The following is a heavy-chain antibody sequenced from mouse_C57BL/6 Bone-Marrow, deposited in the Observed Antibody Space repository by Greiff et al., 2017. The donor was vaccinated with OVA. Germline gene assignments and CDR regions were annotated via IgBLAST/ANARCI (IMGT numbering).Heavy chain of an antibody. D-gene: IGHD2-2*01. CDR3: ARRGDRLWFFDY. CDR1: GFTFSSYG. V-gene: IGHV5-6*01. Sequence: EVQRVESGGDLVKPGGSLKLSCAASGFTFSSYGMSWVRQTPDKRLEWVATISSGGSYTYYPDSVKGRFTISRDNAKNTLYLQMSSLKSEDTAMYYCARRGDRLWFFDYWGQGTTLTVSS. J-gene: IGHJ2*01. CDR2: ISSGGSYT.